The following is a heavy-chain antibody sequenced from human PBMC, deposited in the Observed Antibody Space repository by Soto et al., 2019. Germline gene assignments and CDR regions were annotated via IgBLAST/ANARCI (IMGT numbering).Heavy chain of an antibody. Sequence: QVQLVQSGAEVKKPGASVKVSCKASGYTFTSYDINWVRQATGQGLEWMGWMNPNSGNTGYAQKFQGRVTMTRNTSISTAYMERSSLRSEDTAVDYWARVGEGGHDYGDLEGWFDPWGQGTLVTVSS. J-gene: IGHJ5*02. D-gene: IGHD4-17*01. CDR3: ARVGEGGHDYGDLEGWFDP. V-gene: IGHV1-8*01. CDR2: MNPNSGNT. CDR1: GYTFTSYD.